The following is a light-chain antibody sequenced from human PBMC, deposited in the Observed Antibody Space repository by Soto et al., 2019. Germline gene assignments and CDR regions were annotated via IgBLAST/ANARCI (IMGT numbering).Light chain of an antibody. J-gene: IGKJ1*01. CDR3: QQYKSYST. Sequence: DIQMTQSPSTLSASVGDRVTITCRASQSISSWLAWYQQKPGKAPKLLIDKASSLESGVPSRFSGSGSGTEFTLTISSLQPDDFATYYCQQYKSYSTFGQGTKVDIK. CDR1: QSISSW. V-gene: IGKV1-5*03. CDR2: KAS.